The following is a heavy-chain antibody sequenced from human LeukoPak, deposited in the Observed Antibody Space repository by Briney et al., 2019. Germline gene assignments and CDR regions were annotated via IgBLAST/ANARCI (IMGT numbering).Heavy chain of an antibody. V-gene: IGHV1-69*05. CDR2: IIPIFGTA. J-gene: IGHJ4*02. CDR3: ARDGPAQMVDFDY. Sequence: SVKVSCKASGGTFSSYAISWVRQAPGRGLEWMGGIIPIFGTANYAQKFQGRVTITTDESTSTAYMELSRLRPDDTAVYYCARDGPAQMVDFDYWGQGTLVTVSS. D-gene: IGHD3-10*01. CDR1: GGTFSSYA.